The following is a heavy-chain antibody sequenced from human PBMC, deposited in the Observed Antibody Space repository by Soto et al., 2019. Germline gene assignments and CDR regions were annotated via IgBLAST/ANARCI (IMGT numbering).Heavy chain of an antibody. Sequence: GASVKVSCKASGYTFTGYYMHWVRQAPGQGLEWMGWINPNSGGTNYAQKFQGWVTMTRDTSISTAYMELSSLRSEDTAVYYCARAFTSDRPLDYWGQGTLVTVSS. D-gene: IGHD3-10*01. CDR2: INPNSGGT. J-gene: IGHJ4*02. CDR3: ARAFTSDRPLDY. V-gene: IGHV1-2*04. CDR1: GYTFTGYY.